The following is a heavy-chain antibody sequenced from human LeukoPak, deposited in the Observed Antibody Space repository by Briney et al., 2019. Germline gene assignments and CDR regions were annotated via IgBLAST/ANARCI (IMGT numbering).Heavy chain of an antibody. J-gene: IGHJ4*02. CDR3: ARDIGGGIAAAGLFDY. V-gene: IGHV3-30*04. D-gene: IGHD6-13*01. Sequence: GGSLGLSCAASGFTFSSYAMHWVRQAPGKGLEWVAVISYDGSDKYYADSVKGRFTISRDNSKNTLYLQMNSLRAEDTAVYYCARDIGGGIAAAGLFDYWGQGTLVTVSS. CDR1: GFTFSSYA. CDR2: ISYDGSDK.